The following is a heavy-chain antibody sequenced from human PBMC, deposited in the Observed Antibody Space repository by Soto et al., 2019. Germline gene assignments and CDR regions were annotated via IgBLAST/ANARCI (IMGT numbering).Heavy chain of an antibody. CDR2: IYYSGST. CDR3: AREPLGYCSGGSCYSDGMDV. CDR1: GGSISSGVYY. D-gene: IGHD2-15*01. V-gene: IGHV4-31*03. J-gene: IGHJ6*02. Sequence: TLSLTCPVSGGSISSGVYYWSWIRQHPGKGLEWIGYIYYSGSTYYNPPLKSRVTISVDTSKNQFSLKLSSVTDADTAVYYCAREPLGYCSGGSCYSDGMDVWGQGTTVTVSS.